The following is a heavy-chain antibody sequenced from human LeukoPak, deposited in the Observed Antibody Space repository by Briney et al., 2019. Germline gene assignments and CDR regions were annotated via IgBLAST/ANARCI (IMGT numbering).Heavy chain of an antibody. D-gene: IGHD3-22*01. CDR1: GFTFGDYA. V-gene: IGHV3-49*04. CDR2: IRSKAYGGTT. J-gene: IGHJ4*02. Sequence: GGSLRLSCTASGFTFGDYAMSWVRQAPGKGLEWVGFIRSKAYGGTTEYAASVKGRFTISRDDSKSIAYLQMNSLKTEDTAVYYCTSVPGDYYDSSGYVPDYWGQGTLVTVSS. CDR3: TSVPGDYYDSSGYVPDY.